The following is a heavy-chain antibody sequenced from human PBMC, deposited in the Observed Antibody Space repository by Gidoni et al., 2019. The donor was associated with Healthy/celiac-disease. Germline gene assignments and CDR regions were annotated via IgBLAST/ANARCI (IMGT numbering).Heavy chain of an antibody. CDR2: ISYDGSNK. CDR1: GFTFRSYG. CDR3: AKDLFYDSSGWSSYYYYGMDV. Sequence: QVQLVESGGGVVQPGRSLRLSCAASGFTFRSYGMHWVRQAPGKGLEWVAVISYDGSNKYYADSVKGRFTISRDNSKNTLYLQMNSLRAEDTAVYYCAKDLFYDSSGWSSYYYYGMDVWGQGTTVTVSS. J-gene: IGHJ6*02. V-gene: IGHV3-30*18. D-gene: IGHD3-22*01.